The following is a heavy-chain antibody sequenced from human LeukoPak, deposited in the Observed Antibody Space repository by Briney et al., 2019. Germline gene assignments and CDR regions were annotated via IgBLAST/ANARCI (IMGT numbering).Heavy chain of an antibody. D-gene: IGHD3-10*01. CDR1: GFTFNSYS. J-gene: IGHJ2*01. CDR3: VRYYTRHSWYFDL. V-gene: IGHV3-21*01. CDR2: ISGSNSYI. Sequence: PGGSLRLSCAASGFTFNSYSMNWVRQAPGKGLEWVSSISGSNSYIYYADSMKGRFTISRDNAKNSLYLQMNSLRAEDTAVYYCVRYYTRHSWYFDLWGRGTLVTVSS.